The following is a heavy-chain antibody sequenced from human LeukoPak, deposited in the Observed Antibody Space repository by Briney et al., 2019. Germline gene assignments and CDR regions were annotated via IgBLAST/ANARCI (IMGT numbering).Heavy chain of an antibody. CDR2: SIPIFGTA. Sequence: GASVKVSCKASGGTFSSYAISWVRHAPGQRLEWMGGSIPIFGTANYAQKFQGRVTIIADKSTSTAYMELSSLRSEDTAVYYCARFHCSSTSCYADYYYMDVWGKGTTVPVSS. CDR3: ARFHCSSTSCYADYYYMDV. D-gene: IGHD2-2*01. CDR1: GGTFSSYA. V-gene: IGHV1-69*06. J-gene: IGHJ6*03.